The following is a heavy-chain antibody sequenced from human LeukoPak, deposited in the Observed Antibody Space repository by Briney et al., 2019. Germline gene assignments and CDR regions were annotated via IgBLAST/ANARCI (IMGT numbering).Heavy chain of an antibody. CDR1: GFTFSSYA. J-gene: IGHJ4*02. V-gene: IGHV3-23*01. CDR2: ISPSGGST. D-gene: IGHD5-12*01. CDR3: AKDPYRRRPRGFDH. Sequence: PGGSLRLSCAASGFTFSSYAMSGVRQAPGEGLEWVSTISPSGGSTFYADSVKGRFTIFRDNSKTTLYLQMNTPRVHDTAVYYCAKDPYRRRPRGFDHWGQGTLVAASS.